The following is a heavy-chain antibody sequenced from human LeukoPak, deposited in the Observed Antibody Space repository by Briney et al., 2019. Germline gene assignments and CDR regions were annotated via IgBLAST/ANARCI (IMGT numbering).Heavy chain of an antibody. J-gene: IGHJ4*02. CDR3: VPSATDY. CDR1: GFNFSNYS. CDR2: ITGSTTYI. D-gene: IGHD1-26*01. V-gene: IGHV3-21*01. Sequence: GGSLRLSCAASGFNFSNYSMNWFRQAPGKGLDWVATITGSTTYIYYSESVKGRFIISRDNAKNSLYLQMNSLRVEDTGVYYCVPSATDYWGQGTLVTASS.